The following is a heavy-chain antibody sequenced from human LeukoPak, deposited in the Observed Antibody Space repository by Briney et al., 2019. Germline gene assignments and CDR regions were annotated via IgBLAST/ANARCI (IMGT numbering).Heavy chain of an antibody. J-gene: IGHJ4*02. Sequence: PGGSLRLSCVASVFTFSSHSMHWVPQAPGKGLEWVALMWGDGSNKYYAESVRGRFTITRDNSKNTLYLQMNSLRAEDTAMYYCARGYFDSSGEFDCWGQGTLVTVAS. CDR1: VFTFSSHS. D-gene: IGHD3-22*01. CDR3: ARGYFDSSGEFDC. CDR2: MWGDGSNK. V-gene: IGHV3-33*01.